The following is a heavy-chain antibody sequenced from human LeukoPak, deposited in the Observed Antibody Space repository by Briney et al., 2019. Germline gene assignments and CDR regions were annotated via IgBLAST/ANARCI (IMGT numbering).Heavy chain of an antibody. CDR2: IWYDGSNK. CDR3: ARGLQVTYGMDV. J-gene: IGHJ6*04. D-gene: IGHD2-21*02. CDR1: GFTFSSYG. Sequence: PGRSLRLSCAASGFTFSSYGMDWVRQAPGKGLEWVAVIWYDGSNKYYADSVKGRFTISRDNSKNTLYLQMNSLRVEDTAVYYCARGLQVTYGMDVWGKGTTVTVSS. V-gene: IGHV3-33*01.